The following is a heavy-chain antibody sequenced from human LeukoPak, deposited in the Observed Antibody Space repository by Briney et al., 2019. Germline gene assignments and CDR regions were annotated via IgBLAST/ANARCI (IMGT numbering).Heavy chain of an antibody. CDR2: MNPNSGNT. CDR1: GYTFTSYD. V-gene: IGHV1-8*02. CDR3: ARDLGSFTFDFDY. Sequence: ASVEVSCKASGYTFTSYDINWVRQAPGQGLEWMGWMNPNSGNTGYAQKFQGRVTLTRDTSISTAYMELSRLRSDDTAVYYCARDLGSFTFDFDYWGQGTLVTVSS. J-gene: IGHJ4*02. D-gene: IGHD1-26*01.